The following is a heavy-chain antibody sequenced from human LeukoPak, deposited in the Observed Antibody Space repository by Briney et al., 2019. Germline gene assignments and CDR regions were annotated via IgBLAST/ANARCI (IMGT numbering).Heavy chain of an antibody. CDR1: GGSISSYY. V-gene: IGHV4-59*01. J-gene: IGHJ5*02. CDR3: ASLQDSGSCGCFDP. CDR2: IYYSGST. D-gene: IGHD1-26*01. Sequence: SETLSLTCTVSGGSISSYYWSWIRQPPGKGLEWIGYIYYSGSTNYNPSLNSRVTISLDTSQNQFSLKLSSVPAADTAVYYCASLQDSGSCGCFDPWGQGTLGTVSS.